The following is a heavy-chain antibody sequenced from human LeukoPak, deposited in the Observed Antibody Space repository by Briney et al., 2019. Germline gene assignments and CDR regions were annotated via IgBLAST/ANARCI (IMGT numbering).Heavy chain of an antibody. J-gene: IGHJ4*02. CDR1: GFTFSSYW. D-gene: IGHD1-26*01. CDR3: ARQYSGSPGD. V-gene: IGHV3-74*01. CDR2: INSDGSST. Sequence: GGSLRLSCAAYGFTFSSYWMHWVRQAPGKGLVWVSRINSDGSSTSYADSVKGRFTISRDNAKNTLYLQMNGLRVEDTAVYYCARQYSGSPGDWGQGTLVTVSS.